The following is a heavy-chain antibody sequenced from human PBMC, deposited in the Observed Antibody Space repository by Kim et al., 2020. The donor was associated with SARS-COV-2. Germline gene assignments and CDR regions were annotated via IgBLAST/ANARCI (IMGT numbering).Heavy chain of an antibody. D-gene: IGHD3-10*01. CDR2: INEDGSGK. Sequence: GGSLRLSCAASGFIFSNYWMSWVRQAPGKGLEWVANINEDGSGKYYVDSVKGRFTISRDNAKNSLFLQMNSLGAEDTAVYYCARGTDQPGVDYWGQGTLVNVSS. V-gene: IGHV3-7*03. CDR1: GFIFSNYW. CDR3: ARGTDQPGVDY. J-gene: IGHJ4*02.